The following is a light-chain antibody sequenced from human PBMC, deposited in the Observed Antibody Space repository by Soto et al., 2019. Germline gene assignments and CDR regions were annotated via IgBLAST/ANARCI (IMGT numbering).Light chain of an antibody. CDR3: QQYNDWPPAIT. CDR1: QSVSSNY. V-gene: IGKV3-20*01. CDR2: GAS. J-gene: IGKJ5*01. Sequence: ESVLTQSPGTLSLSPGERATLSCRASQSVSSNYLAWYQQKPGQAPRLLIYGASTRATGIPDRFSGSGSGTDFTLTISSLQSEDFAVYFCQQYNDWPPAITFGQGTRLEIK.